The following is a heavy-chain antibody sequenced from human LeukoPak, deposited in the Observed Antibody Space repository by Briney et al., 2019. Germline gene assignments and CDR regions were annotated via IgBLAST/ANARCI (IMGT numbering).Heavy chain of an antibody. J-gene: IGHJ4*02. CDR3: ATRILGEWLFAYDY. D-gene: IGHD3-3*01. Sequence: ASVKVSCKVSGYILTELSMHRVQQAPGKGLEWMGGFDPEDGETIYAQKFQGRVTMTEDTSTDTAYMELSSLRSEDTAVYYCATRILGEWLFAYDYWGQGTLVTVSS. CDR1: GYILTELS. CDR2: FDPEDGET. V-gene: IGHV1-24*01.